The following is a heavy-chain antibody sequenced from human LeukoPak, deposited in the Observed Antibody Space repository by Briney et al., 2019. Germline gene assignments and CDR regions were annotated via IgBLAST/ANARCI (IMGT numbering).Heavy chain of an antibody. D-gene: IGHD3-3*01. J-gene: IGHJ4*02. CDR3: ARQSYYDFWSGYYHFDY. V-gene: IGHV1-2*02. CDR1: GYTFTGYY. CDR2: INPNSGGT. Sequence: ASVKVSCKASGYTFTGYYMHWVRQAPGQGLEWMGWINPNSGGTNYAQKFQGRVTMTRDTSISTAYMELSRLRSDDTAVYYCARQSYYDFWSGYYHFDYWGQGTLVTVSS.